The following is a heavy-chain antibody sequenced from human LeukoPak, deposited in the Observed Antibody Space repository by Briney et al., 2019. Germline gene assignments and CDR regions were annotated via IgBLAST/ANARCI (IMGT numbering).Heavy chain of an antibody. Sequence: GGSLRLSCAASGFTFSSYSMNWVRQAPGKGLEWVSSISSSSSYIYYADSVKGRFTISRDNAKNSLYLQMNSLRVEDTAVYYCARGEKGGSYYTYWGQGTLVTVSS. CDR2: ISSSSSYI. V-gene: IGHV3-21*01. D-gene: IGHD1-26*01. CDR1: GFTFSSYS. CDR3: ARGEKGGSYYTY. J-gene: IGHJ4*02.